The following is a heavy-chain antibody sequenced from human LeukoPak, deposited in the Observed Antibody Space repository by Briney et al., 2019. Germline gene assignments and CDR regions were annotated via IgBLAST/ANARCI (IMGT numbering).Heavy chain of an antibody. CDR1: GFTFSHYW. D-gene: IGHD1-26*01. Sequence: GGSLRLSCAASGFTFSHYWMSWVRQAPGKGLEWVANIKEDGSERNYVDSVKGRFTISRDNAKNSVYLQMDSLRAEDTAVYHCAHSGSYIDCLGQGTLVTVSS. CDR3: AHSGSYIDC. J-gene: IGHJ4*02. CDR2: IKEDGSER. V-gene: IGHV3-7*01.